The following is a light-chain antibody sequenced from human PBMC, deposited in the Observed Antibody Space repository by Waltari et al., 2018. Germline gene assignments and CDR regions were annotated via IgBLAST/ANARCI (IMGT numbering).Light chain of an antibody. Sequence: EIVLTQSPSTLSLSPGERATLSCRASQSVGRFLAWYQQKPGQAPRLLIYHASIRATGIPDRFSGSGSGTGFSLTISGLEPEDFAVYYCQKYVNLPATFGQGTKVEIK. CDR3: QKYVNLPAT. J-gene: IGKJ1*01. CDR1: QSVGRF. V-gene: IGKV3-20*01. CDR2: HAS.